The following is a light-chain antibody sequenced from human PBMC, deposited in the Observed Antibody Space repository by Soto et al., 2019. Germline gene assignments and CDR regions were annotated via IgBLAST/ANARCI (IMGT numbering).Light chain of an antibody. CDR3: CSFALRSTLI. CDR1: SSDVGKYNY. CDR2: EGG. V-gene: IGLV2-23*01. Sequence: QSALTQPASVSGSPGQSITISCTGTSSDVGKYNYVSWYQQYPGKAPKLMIYEGGKRPSGVSNRFSGSKSGNTASLTISGLQAEDEADYYCCSFALRSTLIFGGGTQLTVL. J-gene: IGLJ2*01.